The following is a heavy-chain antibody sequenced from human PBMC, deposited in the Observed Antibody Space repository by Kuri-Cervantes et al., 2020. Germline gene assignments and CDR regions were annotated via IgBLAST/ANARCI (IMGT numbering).Heavy chain of an antibody. CDR2: ISYSGDT. V-gene: IGHV4-61*01. CDR1: GGSVRSNNYY. D-gene: IGHD3-16*01. J-gene: IGHJ4*02. CDR3: SGGGY. Sequence: GSLRLSCTVSGGSVRSNNYYWDWIRQPPGKGLEWIGEISYSGDTKYNPSLDSRVTISADTSKNQSSLKLTFVTAADTAMYFCSGGGYWGQGTLVTVSS.